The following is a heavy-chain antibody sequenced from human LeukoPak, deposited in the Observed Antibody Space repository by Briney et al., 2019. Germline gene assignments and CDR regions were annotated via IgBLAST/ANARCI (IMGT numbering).Heavy chain of an antibody. J-gene: IGHJ4*02. D-gene: IGHD3-22*01. CDR2: IYYSGST. CDR1: GGSISSGGYY. Sequence: SETLSLTCTVSGGSISSGGYYWSWVRQLPGTGLEWIGYIYYSGSTYYSPSLKSRVTISVDTSKNQFSLRVTSVTAADTAVYYCARVRLPKYYYDSSGYSCFDYWGQGTLVTVSS. CDR3: ARVRLPKYYYDSSGYSCFDY. V-gene: IGHV4-31*03.